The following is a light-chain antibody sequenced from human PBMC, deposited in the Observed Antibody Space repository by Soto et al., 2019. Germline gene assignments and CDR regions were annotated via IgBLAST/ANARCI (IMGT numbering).Light chain of an antibody. CDR3: QQYYTNPWA. Sequence: DIVMTHSPASLAVSLGERATINCKSSQSFLYSANDENYLAWYQQKPGKPPKLLIYWASTRESGVPERFSGSGSRTDFTLTISSLQAEDVAVYYCQQYYTNPWAFGQGTKVDIK. J-gene: IGKJ1*01. CDR2: WAS. V-gene: IGKV4-1*01. CDR1: QSFLYSANDENY.